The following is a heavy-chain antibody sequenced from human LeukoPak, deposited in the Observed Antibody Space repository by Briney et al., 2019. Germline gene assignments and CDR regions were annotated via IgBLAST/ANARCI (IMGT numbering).Heavy chain of an antibody. J-gene: IGHJ4*02. CDR1: GLTVSSNY. Sequence: TGGSLRLSCAASGLTVSSNYMTWVRQAQGKGLEWVSIIYSGGTTHYADSMKGRFTISRDNSKNTLYLQMNSLRAEHTAVYYCARLLYYYDSSIYQRYFDYWGQGTLVTVSS. V-gene: IGHV3-53*01. CDR3: ARLLYYYDSSIYQRYFDY. D-gene: IGHD3-22*01. CDR2: IYSGGTT.